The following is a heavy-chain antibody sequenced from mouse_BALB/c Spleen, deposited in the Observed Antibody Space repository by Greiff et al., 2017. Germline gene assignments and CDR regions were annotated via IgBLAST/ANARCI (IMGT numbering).Heavy chain of an antibody. J-gene: IGHJ3*01. CDR3: AREDYYGSPWFAY. Sequence: EVQLQQSGPELVKPGASVKMSCKASGYTFTSYVMHWVKQKPGQGLEWIGYINPYNDGTKYNEKFKGKATLTSDKSSSTAYMELSSLTSEDTAVYYCAREDYYGSPWFAYWGQGTLVTVSA. CDR2: INPYNDGT. CDR1: GYTFTSYV. D-gene: IGHD1-1*01. V-gene: IGHV1-14*01.